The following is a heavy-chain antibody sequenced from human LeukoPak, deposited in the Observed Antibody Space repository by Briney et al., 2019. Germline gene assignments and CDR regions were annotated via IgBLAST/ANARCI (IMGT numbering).Heavy chain of an antibody. V-gene: IGHV4-31*03. Sequence: PSQTLSLPCTVSGGSISSGGYYWSSIRQHPGKGLEWIGYIYYSGSTYYNPSLKSRVTISVDTSKNQFSLKLSSVTAADTAVYYCARLDSSGYYPFDYWGQGTLVTVSS. CDR3: ARLDSSGYYPFDY. CDR2: IYYSGST. D-gene: IGHD3-22*01. CDR1: GGSISSGGYY. J-gene: IGHJ4*02.